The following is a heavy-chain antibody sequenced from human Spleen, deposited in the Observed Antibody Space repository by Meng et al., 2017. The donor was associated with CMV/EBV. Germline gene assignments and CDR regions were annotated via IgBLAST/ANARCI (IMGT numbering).Heavy chain of an antibody. CDR3: ARDSEYSSSSPFYYYGMDV. CDR2: ISGSGTTI. Sequence: GGSLRLSCAASGFTFSDYYMSWIRQAPGKGLEWVSYISGSGTTIYFADSVKGRFTISRDNARNSLYLQMNSLRAEDTAVYYCARDSEYSSSSPFYYYGMDVWGQGTTVTVSS. J-gene: IGHJ6*02. V-gene: IGHV3-11*04. CDR1: GFTFSDYY. D-gene: IGHD6-6*01.